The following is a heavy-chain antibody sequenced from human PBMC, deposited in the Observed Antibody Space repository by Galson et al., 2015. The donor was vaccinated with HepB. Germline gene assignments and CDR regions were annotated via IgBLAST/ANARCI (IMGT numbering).Heavy chain of an antibody. CDR3: AKATSPVVPAAIGAFDI. CDR2: ISGSGGST. J-gene: IGHJ3*02. D-gene: IGHD2-2*02. CDR1: GFTFSSYA. V-gene: IGHV3-23*01. Sequence: SLRLSCAASGFTFSSYAMGWVRQAPGKGLEWVSAISGSGGSTYYADSVKGRFTISRDNSKNTLYLQMNSLRAEDTAVYYCAKATSPVVPAAIGAFDIWGQGTMVIVSS.